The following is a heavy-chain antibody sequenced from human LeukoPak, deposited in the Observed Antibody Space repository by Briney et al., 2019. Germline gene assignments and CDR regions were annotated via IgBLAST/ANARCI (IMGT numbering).Heavy chain of an antibody. CDR3: AKLPSAHYYDSSGSDYFDY. CDR1: GFTFSSYA. J-gene: IGHJ4*02. V-gene: IGHV3-23*01. D-gene: IGHD3-22*01. Sequence: GGPLRPSCAAPGFTFSSYAMSGVPQAPGKGLEWVPAISGSGGSTYYADSVKGRFTISRDNSKNTLYLQMNSLRAEDTAVYYCAKLPSAHYYDSSGSDYFDYWGQGTLVTVSS. CDR2: ISGSGGST.